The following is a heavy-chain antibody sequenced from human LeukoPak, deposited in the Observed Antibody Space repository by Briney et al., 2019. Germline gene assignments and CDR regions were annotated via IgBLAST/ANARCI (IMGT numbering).Heavy chain of an antibody. J-gene: IGHJ4*02. D-gene: IGHD4-17*01. V-gene: IGHV7-4-1*01. CDR1: GYTFTSYA. CDR2: INTNTGNP. CDR3: ARGGDYGHYEGDY. Sequence: ASVKVSCTASGYTFTSYAMNWVRQAPGQGLEWMGWINTNTGNPTYAQGFTRRFVFSLDTSVSTAYLQIRSLKAEDTAVYYCARGGDYGHYEGDYWGQGTLVTVSS.